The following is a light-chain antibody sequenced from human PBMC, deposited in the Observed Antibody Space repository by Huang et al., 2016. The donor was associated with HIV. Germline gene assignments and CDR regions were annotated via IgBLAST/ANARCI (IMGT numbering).Light chain of an antibody. CDR3: QQYNNWPPIT. CDR1: QSVSST. CDR2: GAS. J-gene: IGKJ5*01. Sequence: EIVMTQSPATLSVSPGERATLSCRASQSVSSTLAWYQQKPGQAPRLLIYGASTRATGIPARFSGSGSVTEFTLTISSLQSEDFAVYFCQQYNNWPPITFGQGTRLEIK. V-gene: IGKV3-15*01.